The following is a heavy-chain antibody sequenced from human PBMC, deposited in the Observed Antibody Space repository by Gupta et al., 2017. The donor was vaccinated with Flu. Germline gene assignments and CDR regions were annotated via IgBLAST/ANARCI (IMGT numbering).Heavy chain of an antibody. CDR3: AKGSGYYYYYGMDV. Sequence: QVQLVESGGGVVQPGRSLRLSCAASGFTFRTYGMHWVRQAPGKGLEWVAVISYDGSNKYYADSVKGRFTISRDNSKNTLYLQMDSLRAEDTAVYYCAKGSGYYYYYGMDVWGQGTTVTVSS. D-gene: IGHD1-1*01. V-gene: IGHV3-30*18. CDR2: ISYDGSNK. CDR1: GFTFRTYG. J-gene: IGHJ6*02.